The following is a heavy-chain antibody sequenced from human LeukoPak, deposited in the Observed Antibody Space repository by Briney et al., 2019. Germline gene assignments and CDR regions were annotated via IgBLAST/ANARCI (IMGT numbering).Heavy chain of an antibody. Sequence: ASVKVSCKASGYTFTGYYMHWVRQAPGQGLEWMGWINPNSGGTNYAQKFQGRVTTTRDTSISTAYMELSRLRSDDTAVYYCATQKYSSGWSFDYWGQGTLVTVSS. CDR2: INPNSGGT. CDR3: ATQKYSSGWSFDY. D-gene: IGHD6-19*01. CDR1: GYTFTGYY. V-gene: IGHV1-2*02. J-gene: IGHJ4*02.